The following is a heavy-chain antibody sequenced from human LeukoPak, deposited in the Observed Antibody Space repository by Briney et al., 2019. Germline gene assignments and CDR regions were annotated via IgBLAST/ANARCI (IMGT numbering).Heavy chain of an antibody. Sequence: GGSLRLSCAASGLTGSHNYVSWVRQAPGKGLEWVSAIHTSGDTCYADSVKGRFTISRDTSKNTLYLQINSLRVEDTAVYYCIVFGDSNHWGQGTLITVSS. CDR2: IHTSGDT. CDR1: GLTGSHNY. CDR3: IVFGDSNH. D-gene: IGHD4-17*01. V-gene: IGHV3-53*01. J-gene: IGHJ5*02.